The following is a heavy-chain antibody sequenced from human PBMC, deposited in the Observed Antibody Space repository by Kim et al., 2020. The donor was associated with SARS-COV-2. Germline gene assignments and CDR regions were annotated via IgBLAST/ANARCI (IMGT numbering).Heavy chain of an antibody. Sequence: PGYSDNRYSPSFQGQVTISADKSISTAYLQWSSLKASDTAMYYCARIGDYWGQGTLVTVSS. V-gene: IGHV5-51*01. CDR2: PGYSDN. D-gene: IGHD2-15*01. J-gene: IGHJ4*02. CDR3: ARIGDY.